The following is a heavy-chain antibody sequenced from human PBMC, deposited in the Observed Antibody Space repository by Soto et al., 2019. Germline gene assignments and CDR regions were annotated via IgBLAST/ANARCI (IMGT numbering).Heavy chain of an antibody. CDR1: GFTFSSYS. CDR3: ARDPGGSSSPTDGYYGMDV. CDR2: ISSSSSYI. Sequence: GGSLRLSCAASGFTFSSYSMNWVRQAPGKGLEWVSSISSSSSYIYYADSVKGRFTISRDNAKNSLYLQMNSLRAEDTAVYYCARDPGGSSSPTDGYYGMDVWGQGTTVTVSS. J-gene: IGHJ6*02. V-gene: IGHV3-21*01. D-gene: IGHD2-15*01.